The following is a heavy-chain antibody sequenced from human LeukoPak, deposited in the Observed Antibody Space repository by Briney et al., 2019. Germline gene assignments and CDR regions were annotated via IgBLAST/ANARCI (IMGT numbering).Heavy chain of an antibody. J-gene: IGHJ5*02. CDR1: GFTFSSYA. Sequence: GGSLRLSCAASGFTFSSYAMHWVRQAPGKGLEWVAVISYDGSNKYYTDSVKGRFTISRDNSKNTLYLQMNSLRAEDTAVYYCARIGYCSSTSCYHNWFDPWDQGTLVTVSS. CDR2: ISYDGSNK. CDR3: ARIGYCSSTSCYHNWFDP. D-gene: IGHD2-2*01. V-gene: IGHV3-30*04.